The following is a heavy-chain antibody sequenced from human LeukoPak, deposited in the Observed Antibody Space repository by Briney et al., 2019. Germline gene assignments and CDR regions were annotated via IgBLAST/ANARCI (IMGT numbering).Heavy chain of an antibody. D-gene: IGHD3-22*01. CDR2: FDPEDGET. CDR1: GYTLTELS. Sequence: ASVKVSCKVSGYTLTELSMHWVRQAPGKGLEWMGGFDPEDGETIYAQKFQGRVTMTEDTSTDTAYMELSSLRSEDTAVYYCATDLYASSGYRFDPWGQGTLVTVSS. CDR3: ATDLYASSGYRFDP. V-gene: IGHV1-24*01. J-gene: IGHJ5*02.